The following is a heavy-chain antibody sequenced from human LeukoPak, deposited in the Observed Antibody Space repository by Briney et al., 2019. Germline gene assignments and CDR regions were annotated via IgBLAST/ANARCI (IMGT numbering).Heavy chain of an antibody. J-gene: IGHJ4*02. CDR3: ARMSQFYDNY. CDR2: INHSGST. CDR1: GGSFSGYY. V-gene: IGHV4-34*01. Sequence: PSETLSLTCAVYGGSFSGYYWNWIRQPPGKGLEWIGEINHSGSTNYIPSLKSRVTISVDTSKNQFSLKLSSVTAADTAVYYCARMSQFYDNYWGQGTLVTVSS. D-gene: IGHD3-22*01.